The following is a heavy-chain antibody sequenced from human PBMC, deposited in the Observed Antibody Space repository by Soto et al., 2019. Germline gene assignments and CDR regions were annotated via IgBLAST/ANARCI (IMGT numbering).Heavy chain of an antibody. CDR2: ISYDGSNK. CDR1: GFTFSSYS. CDR3: ARDLSRTAMVIYGMDV. D-gene: IGHD5-18*01. J-gene: IGHJ6*02. Sequence: PGDSLKISCAASGFTFSSYSMHWVRQAPGKGLEWVAVISYDGSNKYYADSVKGRFTISRDNSKNTLYLQMNSLRAEDTAVYYCARDLSRTAMVIYGMDVWGQGTTVTVSS. V-gene: IGHV3-30-3*01.